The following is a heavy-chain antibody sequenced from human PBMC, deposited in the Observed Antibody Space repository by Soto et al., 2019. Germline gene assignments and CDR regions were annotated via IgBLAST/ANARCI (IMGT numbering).Heavy chain of an antibody. Sequence: SETLSLTCTVSGGSISSGGYYWSWIRQHPGKGLEWIGYIYYSGSTYYNPSLKSRVTISVDTSKNQFSLKLGSVTAADTAVYYCAGLLYSSSWYGGAFDIWGQGTMVTVSS. D-gene: IGHD6-13*01. CDR1: GGSISSGGYY. CDR2: IYYSGST. V-gene: IGHV4-31*03. J-gene: IGHJ3*02. CDR3: AGLLYSSSWYGGAFDI.